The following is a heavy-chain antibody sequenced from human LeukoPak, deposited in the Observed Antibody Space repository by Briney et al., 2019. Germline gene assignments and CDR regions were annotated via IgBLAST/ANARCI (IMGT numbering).Heavy chain of an antibody. J-gene: IGHJ4*02. CDR3: ARLRRNSDTSGYYYYYDY. CDR2: VNTVSSYI. D-gene: IGHD3-22*01. Sequence: PGGSLRLSCAASGFTFSSYSFNWVRQAPGKGLEWVSSVNTVSSYIYYAGSVRGRFTISRDNADNSLYLQMNGLRAEDTGVYYCARLRRNSDTSGYYYYYDYWGQGTLVTVSS. CDR1: GFTFSSYS. V-gene: IGHV3-21*01.